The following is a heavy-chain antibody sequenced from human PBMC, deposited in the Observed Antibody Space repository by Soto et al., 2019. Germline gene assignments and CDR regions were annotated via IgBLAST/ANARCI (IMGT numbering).Heavy chain of an antibody. CDR1: GCSISTYN. CDR2: FRSGGGT. CDR3: VRQGIGVLHGLVDV. Sequence: SETLSLTCTVSGCSISTYNLAWIRQPPGKGLEWIGYFRSGGGTSYNPSLKSRVAISADTSMKQFSLRLSSVTAADTAVYYCVRQGIGVLHGLVDVWGQGTTVTVSS. D-gene: IGHD3-10*01. J-gene: IGHJ6*02. V-gene: IGHV4-59*08.